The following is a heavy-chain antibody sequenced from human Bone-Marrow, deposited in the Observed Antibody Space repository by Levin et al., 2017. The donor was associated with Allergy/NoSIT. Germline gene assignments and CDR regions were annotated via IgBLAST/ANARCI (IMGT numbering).Heavy chain of an antibody. CDR2: ISYDGSNK. J-gene: IGHJ6*02. CDR3: AKDIVLMVYATQDYYYDGMDV. Sequence: TGGSLRLSCAASGFTFSSYGMHWVRQAPGKGLEWVAVISYDGSNKYYADSVKGRFTISRDNSKNTLYLQMNSLRAEDTAVYYCAKDIVLMVYATQDYYYDGMDVWGQGTTVTVSS. CDR1: GFTFSSYG. D-gene: IGHD2-8*01. V-gene: IGHV3-30*18.